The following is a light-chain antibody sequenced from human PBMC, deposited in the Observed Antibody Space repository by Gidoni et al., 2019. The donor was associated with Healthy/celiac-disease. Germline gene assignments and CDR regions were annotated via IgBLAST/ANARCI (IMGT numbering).Light chain of an antibody. CDR2: DAA. CDR1: QSVSSY. CDR3: QQRSNWPPLT. J-gene: IGKJ4*01. Sequence: EIVLTQSPATLSLSPGERPTLSCRASQSVSSYLAWYQQKPGQAPRLLIYDAANRATGIPARLSSGGSGTEVTLTISSIEPEDDAVYYCQQRSNWPPLTFGGGTKVEIK. V-gene: IGKV3-11*01.